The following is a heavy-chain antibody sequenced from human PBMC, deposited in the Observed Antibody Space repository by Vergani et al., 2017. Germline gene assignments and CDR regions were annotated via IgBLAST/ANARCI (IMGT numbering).Heavy chain of an antibody. CDR3: ARGDYGILTGYRY. J-gene: IGHJ4*02. Sequence: QVQVVQSGAEVKKSGASVKVSCKTSGYTFSNYYMHWVRQAPVQGLEWMGIINPSGGHTNYAQKFQRRVTMTRDTSTSTVYMELSSLRSEDTAIYYCARGDYGILTGYRYWGQGTLVTVSA. CDR2: INPSGGHT. D-gene: IGHD3-9*01. CDR1: GYTFSNYY. V-gene: IGHV1-46*03.